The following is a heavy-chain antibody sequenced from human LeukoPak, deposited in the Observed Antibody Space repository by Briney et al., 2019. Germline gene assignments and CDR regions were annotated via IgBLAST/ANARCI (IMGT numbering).Heavy chain of an antibody. V-gene: IGHV1-2*06. Sequence: GASVKVSCKASGYTFTGYYMHWVRQAPGQGLEWMGRINPNSGGTNYAQKFQGRVTMTRDTSISTAYMELSSLRSDDTAVYYCAREQPADNYYGMDVRGQGTTVTVSS. D-gene: IGHD2-2*01. J-gene: IGHJ6*02. CDR3: AREQPADNYYGMDV. CDR1: GYTFTGYY. CDR2: INPNSGGT.